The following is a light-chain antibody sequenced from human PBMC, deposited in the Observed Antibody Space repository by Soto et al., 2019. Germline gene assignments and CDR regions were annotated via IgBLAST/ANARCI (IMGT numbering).Light chain of an antibody. CDR2: DVT. V-gene: IGLV2-14*03. Sequence: QSALTQPASVSGSPGQSITISCTGTSSDAGGYKYVSWYQHHPGNGPKLIIYDVTNRPSGVSDRFSGSKSGNTASLTISGLQAEYEADYYCSSYTSANAYVFGSGTKLTVL. CDR1: SSDAGGYKY. J-gene: IGLJ6*01. CDR3: SSYTSANAYV.